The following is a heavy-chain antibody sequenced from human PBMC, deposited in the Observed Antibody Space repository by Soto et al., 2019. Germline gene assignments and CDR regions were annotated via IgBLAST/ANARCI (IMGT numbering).Heavy chain of an antibody. CDR1: GYTFTGYY. Sequence: QVQLVQSGAEVKKPGASVKVSCKASGYTFTGYYMHWVRQAPGQGLEWMGWINPNSGGTNYAQKFQGRVTMTRDPSISKAYMELSRLRSVAMAVYYCARVMVRGVIITWGLDPWGQGTLVTVSS. V-gene: IGHV1-2*02. CDR3: ARVMVRGVIITWGLDP. CDR2: INPNSGGT. J-gene: IGHJ5*02. D-gene: IGHD3-10*01.